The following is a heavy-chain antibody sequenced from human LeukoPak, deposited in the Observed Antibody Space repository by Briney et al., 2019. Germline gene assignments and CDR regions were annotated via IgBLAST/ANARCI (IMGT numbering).Heavy chain of an antibody. V-gene: IGHV3-30*03. Sequence: GGSLRLSCAASGFTFSSYGMHWVRQAPGKGLEWVAVISYDGSNKYYADSVKGRFTISRDNSKNTLYLQMNSLRAEDTAVYYCARSPWPYYYDSSGYDDYWGQGTLVTVSS. J-gene: IGHJ4*02. CDR1: GFTFSSYG. CDR2: ISYDGSNK. CDR3: ARSPWPYYYDSSGYDDY. D-gene: IGHD3-22*01.